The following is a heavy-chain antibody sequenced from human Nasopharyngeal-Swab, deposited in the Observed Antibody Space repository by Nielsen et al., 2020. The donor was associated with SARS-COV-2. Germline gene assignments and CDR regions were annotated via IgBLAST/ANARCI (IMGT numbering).Heavy chain of an antibody. V-gene: IGHV4-39*01. CDR2: IYYSGST. J-gene: IGHJ6*02. Sequence: SETLSLTCSVSGGSISSSSYYWGWIRQPPGKGLEWIGSIYYSGSTYYNPSLKSRFTISVHTSKNQFSLKLRPVTAADTSVYYCARSPSSSWSTYYYGMDVWGQGTTVTVSS. CDR3: ARSPSSSWSTYYYGMDV. D-gene: IGHD6-13*01. CDR1: GGSISSSSYY.